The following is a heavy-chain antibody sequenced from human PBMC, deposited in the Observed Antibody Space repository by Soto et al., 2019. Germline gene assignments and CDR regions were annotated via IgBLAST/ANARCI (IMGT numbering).Heavy chain of an antibody. CDR3: ASSHLSSSWLVDY. CDR1: GGSISSYY. CDR2: IYYSGST. Sequence: SETLSLTCTVSGGSISSYYWSWIRQPPGKGLEWIGYIYYSGSTNYNPSLKSRVTISVDTSKNQFSLKLSSVTAADTAVYYCASSHLSSSWLVDYWGQGTLVTVSS. V-gene: IGHV4-59*01. J-gene: IGHJ4*02. D-gene: IGHD6-13*01.